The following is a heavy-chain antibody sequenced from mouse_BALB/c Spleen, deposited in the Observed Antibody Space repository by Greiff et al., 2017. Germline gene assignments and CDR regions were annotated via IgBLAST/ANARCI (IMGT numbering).Heavy chain of an antibody. CDR2: IDPANGNT. CDR3: ALYYDYDGDYFDY. J-gene: IGHJ2*01. CDR1: GFNIKDTY. V-gene: IGHV14-3*02. D-gene: IGHD2-4*01. Sequence: EVMLVESGAELVKPGASVKLSCTASGFNIKDTYMHWVKQRPEQGLEWIGRIDPANGNTKYDPKFQGKATITADTSSNTAYLQLSSLTSEDTAVYYCALYYDYDGDYFDYWGQGTTLTVSS.